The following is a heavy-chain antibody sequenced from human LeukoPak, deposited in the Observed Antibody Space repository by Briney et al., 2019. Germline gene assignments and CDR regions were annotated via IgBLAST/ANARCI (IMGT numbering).Heavy chain of an antibody. CDR3: ARVPRLSLYYYYYYYMDV. J-gene: IGHJ6*03. V-gene: IGHV3-20*04. CDR2: INWNGGST. D-gene: IGHD3-16*02. CDR1: GFTFDDYG. Sequence: GGSLRLSCAASGFTFDDYGMSWVRQAPGKGLEWVSGINWNGGSTGYADSVKGRFTISRDNAKNSLYLQMNSLRAEDTALYYCARVPRLSLYYYYYYYMDVWGKGTTVSVSS.